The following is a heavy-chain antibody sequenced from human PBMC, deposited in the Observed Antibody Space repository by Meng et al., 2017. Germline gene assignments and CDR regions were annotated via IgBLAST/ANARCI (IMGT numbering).Heavy chain of an antibody. Sequence: VQLVQSGAEVKKPGDSVKVSCKASGYTFTGYYMHWVRQAPGQGLEWMGRINPNSGGTNYAQKFQGRVTMTRDTSISTAYMELSRLRSDDTAVYYCAREAITNYDILTGYPDYWGQGTLVTVSS. CDR1: GYTFTGYY. CDR2: INPNSGGT. J-gene: IGHJ4*02. V-gene: IGHV1-2*06. D-gene: IGHD3-9*01. CDR3: AREAITNYDILTGYPDY.